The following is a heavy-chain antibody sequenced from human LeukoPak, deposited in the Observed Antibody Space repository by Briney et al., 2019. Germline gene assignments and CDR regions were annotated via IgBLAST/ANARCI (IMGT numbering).Heavy chain of an antibody. CDR1: GFTFSSYA. CDR2: ISGSSGST. V-gene: IGHV3-23*01. Sequence: GGSLRLSCAASGFTFSSYAMTWVRQAPGKGLEWVSVISGSSGSTYYADSVKGRFTIPRDNSKNTLYLQMNSLRAEDTAVYYCAKKRSRDSPGYFDYWGQGTLVTVSS. CDR3: AKKRSRDSPGYFDY. D-gene: IGHD2-21*01. J-gene: IGHJ4*02.